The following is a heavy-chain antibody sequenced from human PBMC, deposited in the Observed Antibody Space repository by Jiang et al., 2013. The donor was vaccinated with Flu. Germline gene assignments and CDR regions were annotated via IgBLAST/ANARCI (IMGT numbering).Heavy chain of an antibody. J-gene: IGHJ4*02. D-gene: IGHD3-3*01. Sequence: SCTVSGGSISGSNYYWGWIRQPPGKGLEWIASIYHSGRTYYKPSLKSRVTISVDTSKNQFSLKLSSVTAADTAVYYCARHYITWGQGTLVTVSS. CDR2: IYHSGRT. CDR3: ARHYIT. CDR1: GGSISGSNYY. V-gene: IGHV4-39*01.